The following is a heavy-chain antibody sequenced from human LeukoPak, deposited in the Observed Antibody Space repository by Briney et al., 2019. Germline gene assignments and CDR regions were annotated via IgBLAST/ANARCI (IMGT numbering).Heavy chain of an antibody. CDR3: ATDSRSSWYDAFDI. CDR1: GYTLTELS. J-gene: IGHJ3*02. CDR2: FYPEDGET. Sequence: ASVKVSCKVSGYTLTELSMHWVRQAPGKGLEWMGGFYPEDGETIYAQKFQGRATMTEDTSTDTAYMELSSLRSEDTAVYYCATDSRSSWYDAFDIWGQGTMVTVSS. D-gene: IGHD6-13*01. V-gene: IGHV1-24*01.